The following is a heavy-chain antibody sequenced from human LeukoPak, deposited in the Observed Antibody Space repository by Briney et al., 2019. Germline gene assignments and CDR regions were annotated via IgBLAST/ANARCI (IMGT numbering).Heavy chain of an antibody. Sequence: RTSETLSLNCIVSGGSISSYYWSWIRQPPGKGLEWIGYIYYSGSTNYNPSLKSRVTISVDTSKNQFSLKLSSVTAADTAVYYCARGLMMAVAGRGEFHYWGQGTLVTVSS. V-gene: IGHV4-59*01. CDR2: IYYSGST. J-gene: IGHJ4*02. CDR1: GGSISSYY. D-gene: IGHD6-13*01. CDR3: ARGLMMAVAGRGEFHY.